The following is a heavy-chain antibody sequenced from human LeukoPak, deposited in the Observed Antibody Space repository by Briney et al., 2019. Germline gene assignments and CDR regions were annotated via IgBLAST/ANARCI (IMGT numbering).Heavy chain of an antibody. D-gene: IGHD3-22*01. V-gene: IGHV4-34*01. CDR1: GGSFSGYY. CDR3: AREEGYYYDSKANWFDP. J-gene: IGHJ5*02. CDR2: INHSGST. Sequence: SETLSLTCAVYGGSFSGYYWSWIRQPPGKGLEWIGEINHSGSTNYNPSLKSRVTISVDTSKNQFSLKLSSVTAADTAVYYCAREEGYYYDSKANWFDPWGQGTLVTVSS.